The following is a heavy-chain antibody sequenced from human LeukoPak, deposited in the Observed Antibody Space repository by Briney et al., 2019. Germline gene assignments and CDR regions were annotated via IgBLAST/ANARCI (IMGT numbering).Heavy chain of an antibody. CDR1: GDSISDKYW. CDR2: VYRSGGT. Sequence: PSETLSLTCAVSGDSISDKYWWRWVRQFPDKGLEWIGEVYRSGGTSYNPSLKSRVTVSIDYSKNQFSLNLRSVTAADTAVYYCGRHANCDSSAAFDLWGQGTMVFVSS. J-gene: IGHJ3*01. CDR3: GRHANCDSSAAFDL. V-gene: IGHV4-4*02. D-gene: IGHD2-8*01.